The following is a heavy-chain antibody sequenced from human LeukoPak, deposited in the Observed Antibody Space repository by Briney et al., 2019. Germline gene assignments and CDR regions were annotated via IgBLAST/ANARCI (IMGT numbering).Heavy chain of an antibody. V-gene: IGHV1-69*01. J-gene: IGHJ3*02. Sequence: SVKVSCTASGGTFSSYAISWVRQAPGQGLEWMGGIIPIFGTANYAQKFQGRVTITADESTSTAYMELSSLRSEDTAVYYCARGSYYDSSGYYLSYAFDIWGQGTMVTVSS. CDR3: ARGSYYDSSGYYLSYAFDI. D-gene: IGHD3-22*01. CDR2: IIPIFGTA. CDR1: GGTFSSYA.